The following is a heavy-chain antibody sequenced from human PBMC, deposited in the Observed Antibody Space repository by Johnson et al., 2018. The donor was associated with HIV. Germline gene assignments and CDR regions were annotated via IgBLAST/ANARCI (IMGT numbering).Heavy chain of an antibody. CDR3: ARDGRDMVTRVAFDI. CDR1: GFTFHDYG. CDR2: INSDGSST. J-gene: IGHJ3*02. D-gene: IGHD5-18*01. V-gene: IGHV3-74*01. Sequence: MLLVESGGGLVQPGRSLRLSCAASGFTFHDYGMHWVRQAPGKGLEWVSGINSDGSSTSYADSVKGRFIISRDNAKNTLYLQMNSRRPEDTAVYYCARDGRDMVTRVAFDIWGQGTVVTVSS.